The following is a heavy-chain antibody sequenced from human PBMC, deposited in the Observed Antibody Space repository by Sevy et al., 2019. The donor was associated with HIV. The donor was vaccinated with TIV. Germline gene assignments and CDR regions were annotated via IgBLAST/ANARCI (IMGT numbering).Heavy chain of an antibody. D-gene: IGHD2-2*01. Sequence: ASVKVSCKASGYTFISYSISWVRQAPGQGLEWMGWISTFNVNTNNAQKFQGRVTMTTDTSTSTAYMELTSLRSDDTAVYYCARDDCSSLSCHGSLLYWGQGTLVTVSS. J-gene: IGHJ4*02. V-gene: IGHV1-18*01. CDR1: GYTFISYS. CDR2: ISTFNVNT. CDR3: ARDDCSSLSCHGSLLY.